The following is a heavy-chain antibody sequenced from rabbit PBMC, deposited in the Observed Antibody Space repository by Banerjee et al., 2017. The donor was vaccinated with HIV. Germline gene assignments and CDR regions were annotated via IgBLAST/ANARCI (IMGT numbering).Heavy chain of an antibody. V-gene: IGHV1S45*01. CDR1: GFSFSSSYY. J-gene: IGHJ4*01. Sequence: QEQLEESGGDLVKPEGSLTLTCTASGFSFSSSYYMCWVRQAPGKGLEWIGCIYTGSGSTYYASWAKGRFTISKTSSTTVTLQMTSLTAADTATYFCARHPGSSSDLWGPGTLVTVS. CDR3: ARHPGSSSDL. D-gene: IGHD8-1*01. CDR2: IYTGSGST.